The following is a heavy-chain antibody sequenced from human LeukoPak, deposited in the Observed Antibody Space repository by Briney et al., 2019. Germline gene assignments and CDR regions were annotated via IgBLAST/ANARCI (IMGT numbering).Heavy chain of an antibody. J-gene: IGHJ6*03. D-gene: IGHD3-16*02. CDR1: GGSIGTYY. CDR3: ARHIGGGIEDMDV. V-gene: IGHV4-59*08. CDR2: IYVTGT. Sequence: SETLSLTCTVSGGSIGTYYWSWIRQTPGKGLEWIGYIYVTGTRYNPYLQSRVTISVDRSRNQFFLKMSSVTAADTAVYYCARHIGGGIEDMDVWGKGTKVIVSS.